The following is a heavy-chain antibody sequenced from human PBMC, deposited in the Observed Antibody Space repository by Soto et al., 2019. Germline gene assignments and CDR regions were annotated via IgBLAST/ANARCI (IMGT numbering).Heavy chain of an antibody. V-gene: IGHV1-18*01. CDR3: AREIGEWELLPFDY. CDR2: ISAYNGNT. J-gene: IGHJ4*02. CDR1: GYTFTSYG. D-gene: IGHD1-26*01. Sequence: ASVQVSCKASGYTFTSYGISWVRQAPGQGLEWMGWISAYNGNTNYAQKLQGRVTMTTDTSTSTAYMELRSLRSDDTAVYYCAREIGEWELLPFDYWGQGTLVTVSS.